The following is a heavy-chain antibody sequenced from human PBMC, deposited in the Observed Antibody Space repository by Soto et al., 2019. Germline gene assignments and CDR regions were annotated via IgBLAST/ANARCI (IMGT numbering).Heavy chain of an antibody. D-gene: IGHD3-22*01. V-gene: IGHV4-39*01. J-gene: IGHJ4*02. CDR2: IYYSGSA. Sequence: SETLSLTCTVSGGSISSSDYYWGWIRQPPGKGLEWIGNIYYSGSASYNPSLKSRVTISVDTSKNQVSLKLSSVTAADTAVYYCARTYYYDSSGYWFDCWGQGALVTVSS. CDR1: GGSISSSDYY. CDR3: ARTYYYDSSGYWFDC.